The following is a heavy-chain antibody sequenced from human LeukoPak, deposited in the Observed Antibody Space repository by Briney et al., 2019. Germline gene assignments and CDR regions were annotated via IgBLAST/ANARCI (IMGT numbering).Heavy chain of an antibody. Sequence: GESLRLSCAVSGFTFSDHFLDWVRQAPGKGLEWVGRSRNKAKSYTTEYAASVKGRFTISRDDSKNSLYLQMNSLKTEDTAVYYCVRVGSVAGSDYLDYWGQGTLVTVSS. V-gene: IGHV3-72*01. D-gene: IGHD6-19*01. CDR2: SRNKAKSYTT. J-gene: IGHJ4*02. CDR1: GFTFSDHF. CDR3: VRVGSVAGSDYLDY.